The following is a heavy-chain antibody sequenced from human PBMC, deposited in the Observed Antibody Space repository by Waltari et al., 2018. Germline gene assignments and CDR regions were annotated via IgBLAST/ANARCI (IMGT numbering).Heavy chain of an antibody. V-gene: IGHV3-7*01. D-gene: IGHD1-26*01. CDR3: ARDLWPRILVGPSH. CDR1: GFTFSSYW. Sequence: EVQLVESGGGLVQPGGSLRLSCAASGFTFSSYWMSWVRPAPGKGLEWVANIKQDGSEKYYVDSVKGRFTISRDNAKNSLYLQMNSLRAEDTAVYYCARDLWPRILVGPSHWGQGTLVTVSS. J-gene: IGHJ4*02. CDR2: IKQDGSEK.